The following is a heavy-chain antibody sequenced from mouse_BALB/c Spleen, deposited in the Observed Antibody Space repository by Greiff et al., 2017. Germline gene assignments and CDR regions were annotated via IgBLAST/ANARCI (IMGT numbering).Heavy chain of an antibody. CDR2: ISNGGGST. CDR3: ARFYYAYFDY. V-gene: IGHV5-12-2*01. J-gene: IGHJ2*01. CDR1: GFTFSSYT. D-gene: IGHD2-1*01. Sequence: DVMLVESGGGLVQPGGSLKLSCAASGFTFSSYTMSWVRQTPEKRLEWVAYISNGGGSTYYPDTVKGRFTISRDNAKNTLYLQMSSLKSEDTAMYYCARFYYAYFDYWGQGTTLTVSS.